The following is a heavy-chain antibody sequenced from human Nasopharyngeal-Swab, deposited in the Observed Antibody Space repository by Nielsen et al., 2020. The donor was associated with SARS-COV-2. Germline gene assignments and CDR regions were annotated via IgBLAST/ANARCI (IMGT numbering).Heavy chain of an antibody. CDR3: AKLASSSAFDH. V-gene: IGHV3-23*01. CDR2: ISGSGGST. Sequence: GESLKISCAASGFTFSSDGMNWVRQAPGKGLEWVSAISGSGGSTYYADSVKGRFTISRDNSKNTLYLQMNSLRAEDTAVYYCAKLASSSAFDHWGQGTLVTVSS. J-gene: IGHJ4*02. D-gene: IGHD6-6*01. CDR1: GFTFSSDG.